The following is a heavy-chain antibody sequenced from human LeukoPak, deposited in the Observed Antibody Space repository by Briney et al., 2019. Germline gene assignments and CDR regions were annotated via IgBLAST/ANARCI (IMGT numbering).Heavy chain of an antibody. D-gene: IGHD5-12*01. J-gene: IGHJ4*02. CDR1: GGSISSSDSY. Sequence: PSETLSLTCTVSGGSISSSDSYWGWIRQSPGKGLEWIGNIYYSGTTYYNPSLKSRVTISVDTSKNHFSLKLSSVTAADTAVYYCARRRGNSGYDFPYFDYWGQGTLVTVSS. CDR2: IYYSGTT. CDR3: ARRRGNSGYDFPYFDY. V-gene: IGHV4-39*02.